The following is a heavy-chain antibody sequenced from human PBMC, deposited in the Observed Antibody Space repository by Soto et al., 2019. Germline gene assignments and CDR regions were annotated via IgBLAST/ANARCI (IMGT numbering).Heavy chain of an antibody. CDR1: GYTFTSYY. V-gene: IGHV1-46*01. Sequence: ASVKVSCKASGYTFTSYYMHWVRQAPGQGLEWMGIINPSGGSTSYAQKFQGRVTMTRDTPTSTVYMELSSLRSEDTAVYYCARWGRVVTSLPHSPYGMDVWGQGTTVTVSS. J-gene: IGHJ6*02. D-gene: IGHD3-16*01. CDR2: INPSGGST. CDR3: ARWGRVVTSLPHSPYGMDV.